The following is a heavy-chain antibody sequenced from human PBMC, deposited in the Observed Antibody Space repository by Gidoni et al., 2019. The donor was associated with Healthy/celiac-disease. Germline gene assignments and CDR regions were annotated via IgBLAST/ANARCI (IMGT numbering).Heavy chain of an antibody. CDR3: ASTNCSGGSCYGYYYYGMDV. V-gene: IGHV3-7*01. J-gene: IGHJ6*02. Sequence: DVQLVESGGGLFQPGGSLRLSCAASGFTFRSYWMSWVRQAPGTGLDGVANIKQEGREKYYVDSVKGRFTIYRDNAKNSLYLQMNSLRAEDTAVYYCASTNCSGGSCYGYYYYGMDVWGQGTTVTVSS. CDR2: IKQEGREK. D-gene: IGHD2-15*01. CDR1: GFTFRSYW.